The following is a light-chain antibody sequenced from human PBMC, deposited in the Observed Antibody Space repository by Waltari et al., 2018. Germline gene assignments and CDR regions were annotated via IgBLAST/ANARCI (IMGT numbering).Light chain of an antibody. CDR2: GNS. J-gene: IGLJ1*01. CDR3: QSYDSSLSGSGV. Sequence: QSVLTQPPSVSGAPGQRVTISCTGSSSNTGAGYDVHWSQQLPGTAPKLLIYGNSNRPSGVPDRFSGSKSGTSASLAITGLQAEDEADYYCQSYDSSLSGSGVFGTGTKVTVL. CDR1: SSNTGAGYD. V-gene: IGLV1-40*01.